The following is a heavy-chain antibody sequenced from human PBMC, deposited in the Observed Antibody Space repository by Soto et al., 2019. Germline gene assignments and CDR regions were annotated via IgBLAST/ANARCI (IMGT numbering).Heavy chain of an antibody. J-gene: IGHJ4*02. Sequence: LSVTSTVSGGPISSSGYYWSWIRQHPGKGLEWIGYIYYSGSTYYNPSLKSRVTISVDTSKNQFSLKLSSVTAADTAVYYCARSRLQYRSSLDFGYWRQGTLVILSS. V-gene: IGHV4-31*03. D-gene: IGHD6-6*01. CDR2: IYYSGST. CDR1: GGPISSSGYY. CDR3: ARSRLQYRSSLDFGY.